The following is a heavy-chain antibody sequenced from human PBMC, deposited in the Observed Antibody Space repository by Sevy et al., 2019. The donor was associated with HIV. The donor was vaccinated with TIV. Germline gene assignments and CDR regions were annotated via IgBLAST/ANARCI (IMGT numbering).Heavy chain of an antibody. CDR3: AKDGSSSLFDY. CDR2: IRDDGSNK. CDR1: GFTFSNYG. Sequence: GGSLRLSCAASGFTFSNYGMHWVRQAPGKGLEWVAFIRDDGSNKYYVDSVRGRFTISRDNSKNTVYLQMNSLRAEDTAVYYCAKDGSSSLFDYWGQGTLVTVSS. V-gene: IGHV3-30*02. D-gene: IGHD6-13*01. J-gene: IGHJ4*02.